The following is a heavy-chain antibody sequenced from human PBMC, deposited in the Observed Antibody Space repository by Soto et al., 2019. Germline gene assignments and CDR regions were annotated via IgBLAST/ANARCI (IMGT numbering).Heavy chain of an antibody. J-gene: IGHJ4*02. CDR2: ISYDGSNK. Sequence: PVGSLRLSCAASGFTFSSYAMHWVRQAPGKGLEWVAVISYDGSNKYYADSVKGRFTISRDNSKNTLYLQMNSLRAEDTAVYYCARDTDSPPGVAGTGVNDYWGQGTLVTVSS. D-gene: IGHD6-19*01. CDR1: GFTFSSYA. CDR3: ARDTDSPPGVAGTGVNDY. V-gene: IGHV3-30-3*01.